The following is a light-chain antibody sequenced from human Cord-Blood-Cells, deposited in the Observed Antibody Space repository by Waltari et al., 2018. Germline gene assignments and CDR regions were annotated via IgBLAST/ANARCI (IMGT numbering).Light chain of an antibody. J-gene: IGLJ3*02. V-gene: IGLV2-23*01. Sequence: QSALTQPASVSGSPGQSITISCTGTSSDVGSYNLVSWYQPHPGKAPKLMIYEGSKRPAGVANRVSGSKSGNTASLTIAGLQAEDEADYYCCSYAGSSTWVFGGGTKLTVL. CDR3: CSYAGSSTWV. CDR1: SSDVGSYNL. CDR2: EGS.